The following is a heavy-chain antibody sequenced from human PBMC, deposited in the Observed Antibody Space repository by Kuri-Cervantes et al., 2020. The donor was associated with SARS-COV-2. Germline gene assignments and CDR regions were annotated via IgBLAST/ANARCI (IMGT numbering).Heavy chain of an antibody. J-gene: IGHJ6*02. CDR3: ASRPTVTTYYYYYGMDV. D-gene: IGHD4-11*01. Sequence: SVKVSCKASGGTFSSYAISWVRQAPGQGLEWMGGIIPIFGTANYAQKFQGRVTITADESTSTAYMELSSLRSEDTAVYYCASRPTVTTYYYYYGMDVWDQGTTVTVSS. CDR2: IIPIFGTA. CDR1: GGTFSSYA. V-gene: IGHV1-69*13.